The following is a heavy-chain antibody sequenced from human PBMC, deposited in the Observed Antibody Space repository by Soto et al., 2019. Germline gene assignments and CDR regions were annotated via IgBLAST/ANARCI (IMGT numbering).Heavy chain of an antibody. D-gene: IGHD1-26*01. V-gene: IGHV4-28*01. Sequence: SETLSLTCAVSGYSISSSNWWGWIRQPPGKGLEWIGYIYYSGSTYYNPSLKSRVTMSVDTSKNQFSLKLSSVTAVDTAVYYWARTEDPQAVGATPSYYGMDVWGQGTTVTVSS. CDR3: ARTEDPQAVGATPSYYGMDV. CDR1: GYSISSSNW. J-gene: IGHJ6*02. CDR2: IYYSGST.